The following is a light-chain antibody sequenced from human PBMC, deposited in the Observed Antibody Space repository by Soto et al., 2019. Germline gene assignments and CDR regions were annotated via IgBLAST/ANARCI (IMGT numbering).Light chain of an antibody. V-gene: IGKV3-15*01. J-gene: IGKJ2*01. Sequence: EIVMTQSPGTLAVFPGERATLSCRARQSVITNLAWYQQKPGQAPRLLIYGASTRTPGIPARFSGSGARTELTLNIRSLQSEDFAVYSCQQYNDWPGTFGQGTTQEVK. CDR2: GAS. CDR3: QQYNDWPGT. CDR1: QSVITN.